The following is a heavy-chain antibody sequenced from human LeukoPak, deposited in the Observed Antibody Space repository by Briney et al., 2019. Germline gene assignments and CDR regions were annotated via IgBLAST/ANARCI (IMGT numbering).Heavy chain of an antibody. Sequence: PSETLSLTCTVSGYSISSGYYWGWIRQPPGKGLEWIGGIYHSGSTYYNPSLKSRVTISVDTSKNQFSLKLSSVTAADTAVYYCARDYSSGTTKPFDYWGQGTLVTVSS. CDR3: ARDYSSGTTKPFDY. D-gene: IGHD3-22*01. CDR2: IYHSGST. J-gene: IGHJ4*02. CDR1: GYSISSGYY. V-gene: IGHV4-38-2*02.